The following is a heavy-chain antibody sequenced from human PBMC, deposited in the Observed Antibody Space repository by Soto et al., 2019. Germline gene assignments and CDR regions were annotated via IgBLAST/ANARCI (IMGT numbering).Heavy chain of an antibody. V-gene: IGHV1-2*04. D-gene: IGHD3-22*01. J-gene: IGHJ1*01. CDR1: GYTFTGYY. CDR2: INPNSGGT. CDR3: ARVGGHYYYSSGYYDGAEYFQL. Sequence: GASVKVSWKASGYTFTGYYMHWVRQAPGQGLEWMGWINPNSGGTNYAQKFQGWVTMTRDTSISTAYMELSRLRSDDTAVYYCARVGGHYYYSSGYYDGAEYFQLWAQGNLVTVSS.